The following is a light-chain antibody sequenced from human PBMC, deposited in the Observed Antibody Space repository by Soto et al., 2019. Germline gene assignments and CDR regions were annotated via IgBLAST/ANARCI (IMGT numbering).Light chain of an antibody. Sequence: EVVLTQSPATLSLSPGERATLSCRASQSVSSSLAWYQQKPGQAPRLLIFDASTRATGIPARFSGSGSETDFTLTISSLEPEDFAVYYCQQRSVWPPSITFGQGTKVDIK. CDR3: QQRSVWPPSIT. CDR2: DAS. J-gene: IGKJ1*01. CDR1: QSVSSS. V-gene: IGKV3-11*01.